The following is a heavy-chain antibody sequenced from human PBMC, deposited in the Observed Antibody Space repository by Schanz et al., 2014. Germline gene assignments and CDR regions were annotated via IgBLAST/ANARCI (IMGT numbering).Heavy chain of an antibody. CDR1: GFTFFGSFA. J-gene: IGHJ5*01. CDR3: AKDLYNYGIFDS. CDR2: MSGSGSTA. D-gene: IGHD3-16*01. Sequence: EVQLLESGGGLVQPGGSLRLSCVASGFTFFGSFAMSWVRQAPVKGLEWVSGMSGSGSTADYADSVKGRFTISRDNSRKTLYLQMNSLRADDTAVYYCAKDLYNYGIFDSWGQGTLVTVSS. V-gene: IGHV3-23*01.